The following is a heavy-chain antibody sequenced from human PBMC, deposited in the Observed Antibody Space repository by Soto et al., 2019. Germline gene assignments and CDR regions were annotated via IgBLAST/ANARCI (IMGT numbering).Heavy chain of an antibody. CDR1: GGTFSSYA. J-gene: IGHJ4*02. Sequence: QVQLVQSGAEVKKPGSSVKVYCKASGGTFSSYAISWVRQAPGQGLEWMGGIIPIFGTANYAQKFQGRVTITADESTSTAYMELSSLRSEDTAVYYCARSMITFGGVIDSFDYWGQGTLVTVSS. V-gene: IGHV1-69*01. CDR3: ARSMITFGGVIDSFDY. CDR2: IIPIFGTA. D-gene: IGHD3-16*02.